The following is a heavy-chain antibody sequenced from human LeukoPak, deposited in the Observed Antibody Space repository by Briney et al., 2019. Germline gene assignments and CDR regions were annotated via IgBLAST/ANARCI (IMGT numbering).Heavy chain of an antibody. Sequence: GGSLRLSCAASGFTFSRNSMNWVRQAPGKGLEWVSSISTSSSYIYYADSVKGRFTISRHNAKNLLYLQMNSLRAEDTAVYYCARDLEPHYYFDLWGRGTLVTVSS. CDR1: GFTFSRNS. V-gene: IGHV3-21*01. D-gene: IGHD1-1*01. J-gene: IGHJ2*01. CDR3: ARDLEPHYYFDL. CDR2: ISTSSSYI.